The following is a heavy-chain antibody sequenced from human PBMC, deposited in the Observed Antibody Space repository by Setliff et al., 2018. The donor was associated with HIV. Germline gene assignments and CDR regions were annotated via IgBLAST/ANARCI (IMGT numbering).Heavy chain of an antibody. CDR1: GGSTTSSTYY. V-gene: IGHV4-39*01. CDR3: VRHSPTVVTDGYDI. Sequence: PSETLSLTCTVSGGSTTSSTYYWGWIRQPPGRGLEWIGSVSYTGRTYYNPSLKSRVTISIDTSRNQFSLNLSSVTAADTAVYYCVRHSPTVVTDGYDIWGQGTKVTVSS. CDR2: VSYTGRT. J-gene: IGHJ3*02. D-gene: IGHD2-21*02.